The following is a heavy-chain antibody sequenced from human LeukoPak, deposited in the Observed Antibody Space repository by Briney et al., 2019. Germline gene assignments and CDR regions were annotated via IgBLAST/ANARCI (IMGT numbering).Heavy chain of an antibody. CDR2: INHSGST. V-gene: IGHV4-34*01. J-gene: IGHJ6*02. Sequence: PSETLSLTCAVYGGSFSGYYWSWIRQPPGKGLEWIGEINHSGSTNYNPSLKSRVTISVDTSKNQFSLKLSSVTAADTAVYYCARATRMTGRYYGMDVWGQGTTVTVSS. CDR3: ARATRMTGRYYGMDV. D-gene: IGHD2-15*01. CDR1: GGSFSGYY.